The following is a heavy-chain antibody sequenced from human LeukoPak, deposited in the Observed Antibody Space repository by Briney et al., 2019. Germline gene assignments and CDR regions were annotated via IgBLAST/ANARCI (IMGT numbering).Heavy chain of an antibody. D-gene: IGHD1-26*01. J-gene: IGHJ6*02. CDR1: GGSISSGSYY. CDR2: IYTSGST. CDR3: ARGRSGSYQYYYGLDV. V-gene: IGHV4-61*02. Sequence: SQTLSLTCTVSGGSISSGSYYWSWIRQPAGKGLECTGRIYTSGSTNYNPSLKSRVTILVDTSKNQFSLKLSSVTAADTAVYYCARGRSGSYQYYYGLDVWGQGTTVTVSS.